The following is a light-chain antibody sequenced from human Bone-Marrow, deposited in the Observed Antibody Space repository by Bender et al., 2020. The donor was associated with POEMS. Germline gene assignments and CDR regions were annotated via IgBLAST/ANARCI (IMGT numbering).Light chain of an antibody. Sequence: QSVLTQPPSASGTPGQRVTISCSGSNSNIGTNAVNWYQQFPATAPKLLLYSDNQRPSGVPDRFYAFKSGTSASLAMSGIQSEDEADEYCEAWDAGLSGGVFGGGTKLTVL. J-gene: IGLJ3*02. CDR2: SDN. CDR3: EAWDAGLSGGV. CDR1: NSNIGTNA. V-gene: IGLV1-44*01.